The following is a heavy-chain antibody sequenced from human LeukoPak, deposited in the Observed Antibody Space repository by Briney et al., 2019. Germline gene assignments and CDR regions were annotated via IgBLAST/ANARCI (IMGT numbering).Heavy chain of an antibody. CDR1: GGTFSSYA. Sequence: AASVKVSCKASGGTFSSYAISWVRQAPGQGLEWMGRTIPILGIANYARKFQGRVTITADKSTSTAYMELSSLGSEDTAVYYCARGLYYYDSSASMGDWGQGTLVTVSS. CDR2: TIPILGIA. D-gene: IGHD3-22*01. J-gene: IGHJ4*02. V-gene: IGHV1-69*04. CDR3: ARGLYYYDSSASMGD.